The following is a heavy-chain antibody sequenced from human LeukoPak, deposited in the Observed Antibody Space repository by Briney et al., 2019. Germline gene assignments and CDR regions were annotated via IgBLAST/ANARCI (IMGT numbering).Heavy chain of an antibody. D-gene: IGHD1-26*01. CDR3: ARDSPLREGSLPMDY. CDR1: GDSISGSSYF. Sequence: SETLSLTCTASGDSISGSSYFWGWIRQPPGKGLEWIGSIYYSGSTYYNPSLKSRVTISVDTSKNQFSLKLSSVTAADTAVYYCARDSPLREGSLPMDYWGQGTLVTVSS. J-gene: IGHJ4*02. CDR2: IYYSGST. V-gene: IGHV4-39*07.